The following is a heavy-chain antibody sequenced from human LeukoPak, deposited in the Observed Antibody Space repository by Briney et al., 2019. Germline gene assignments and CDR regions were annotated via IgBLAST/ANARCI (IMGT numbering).Heavy chain of an antibody. D-gene: IGHD2-2*01. CDR3: AVYCSSTSCYHFDY. CDR2: VIPIFGTA. CDR1: GGTFNSYA. Sequence: SVEVSCQASGGTFNSYAISWVRPAPGQGLEWMGGVIPIFGTANYAQKFQGRVTITADESTSTAYMELSSLRSEDTAVYYCAVYCSSTSCYHFDYWGQGTLVTVSS. J-gene: IGHJ4*02. V-gene: IGHV1-69*01.